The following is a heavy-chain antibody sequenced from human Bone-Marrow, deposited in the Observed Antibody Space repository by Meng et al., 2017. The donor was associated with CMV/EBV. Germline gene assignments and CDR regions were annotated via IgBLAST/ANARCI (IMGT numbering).Heavy chain of an antibody. CDR2: INHSGRT. D-gene: IGHD2-2*01. J-gene: IGHJ4*02. CDR3: ARMERGSKTIDY. V-gene: IGHV4-34*01. CDR1: RGSFSGYF. Sequence: SETLSLTCAVYRGSFSGYFWSWIRQPPGKGLEWIGEINHSGRTTYNPSLNSRVTISVDTSKNQFSLKLSSVTAADTAVYYCARMERGSKTIDYWGQGTLVAVSS.